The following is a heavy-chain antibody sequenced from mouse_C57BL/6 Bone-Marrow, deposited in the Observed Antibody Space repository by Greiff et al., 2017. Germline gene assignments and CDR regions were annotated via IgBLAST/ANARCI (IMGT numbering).Heavy chain of an antibody. V-gene: IGHV10-1*01. CDR1: GFSFNTYA. Sequence: EVQLVESGGGLVQPKGSLKLSCAASGFSFNTYAMNWVRQAPGKGLEWVARIRSKSNNYATYYADSVKDRFTISRDDSESMLYLQMNNLKTEDTAMYYCVRTSYFYWYFDVWGTGTTVTVSS. J-gene: IGHJ1*03. CDR2: IRSKSNNYAT. CDR3: VRTSYFYWYFDV. D-gene: IGHD5-5*01.